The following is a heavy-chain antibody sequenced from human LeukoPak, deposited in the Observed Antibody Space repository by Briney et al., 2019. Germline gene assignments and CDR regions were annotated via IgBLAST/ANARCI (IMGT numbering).Heavy chain of an antibody. V-gene: IGHV1-46*01. CDR1: GYSFTSNY. CDR3: ARDQEAFGY. CDR2: IYPRDGST. J-gene: IGHJ4*02. Sequence: ASVKVSCKASGYSFTSNYIHWVRQAPGQGLEWMGMIYPRDGSTSYAQKFQGRVTVTRDTSTSTVHMELSGLRSEDTAVYYCARDQEAFGYWGQGTLVTVYS.